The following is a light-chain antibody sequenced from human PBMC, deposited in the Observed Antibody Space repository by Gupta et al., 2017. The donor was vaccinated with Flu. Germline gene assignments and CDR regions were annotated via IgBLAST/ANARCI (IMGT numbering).Light chain of an antibody. CDR2: DDD. CDR1: RGNIADNY. J-gene: IGLJ3*02. CDR3: QSYDNTVWV. V-gene: IGLV6-57*03. Sequence: NFMLTQPHSVSGSPGKTITISCTRSRGNIADNYVQWYQQRPGSAPTNVIYDDDQRPSGVSARFSGSVDSSSNVASLTISGLQTADEADYYCQSYDNTVWVFGGGTKLTVL.